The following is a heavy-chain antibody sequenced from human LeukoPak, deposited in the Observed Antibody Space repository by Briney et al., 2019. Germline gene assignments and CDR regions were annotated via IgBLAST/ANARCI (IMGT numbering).Heavy chain of an antibody. CDR1: GYTFTSYA. V-gene: IGHV1-3*01. D-gene: IGHD1-26*01. J-gene: IGHJ4*02. CDR2: INAGNGNK. CDR3: ARISGSYFLDY. Sequence: ASVKVSCKASGYTFTSYAMHWVRQAPGQRREWMGWINAGNGNKKYSQKFQGRVTTTRDTSASTAYMELSSLRSEDTAVYYCARISGSYFLDYWGQGTLVTVSS.